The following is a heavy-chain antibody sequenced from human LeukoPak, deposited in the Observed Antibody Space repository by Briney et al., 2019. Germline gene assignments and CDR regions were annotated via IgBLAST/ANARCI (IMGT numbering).Heavy chain of an antibody. CDR3: ARVSSWYSSFDY. V-gene: IGHV3-7*01. J-gene: IGHJ4*02. CDR2: IKQDGSEK. D-gene: IGHD6-13*01. Sequence: PGGSLRLSCAASGFTFSSHWMSWVRQAPGKGLEWVANIKQDGSEKYYVDCVKGRCTISRDNAKNSLYLQTNSLRAEDTAVYYCARVSSWYSSFDYWGQGTLVTVSS. CDR1: GFTFSSHW.